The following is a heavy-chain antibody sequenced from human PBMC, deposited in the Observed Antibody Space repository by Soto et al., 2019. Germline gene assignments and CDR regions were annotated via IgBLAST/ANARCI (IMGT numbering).Heavy chain of an antibody. CDR3: ARDTIVVXPXXXVDXAFDI. D-gene: IGHD2-2*01. Sequence: QVQLVQSGAEVKKPGASVKVSCKASGYTFTSYGISWVRQAPGQGLEWMGWISAYNGNTNYAQKLQGRVTMTTDTSTSTAYMELRSLRSDDTAVYYCARDTIVVXPXXXVDXAFDIWGQGTMVTVSS. J-gene: IGHJ3*02. V-gene: IGHV1-18*01. CDR1: GYTFTSYG. CDR2: ISAYNGNT.